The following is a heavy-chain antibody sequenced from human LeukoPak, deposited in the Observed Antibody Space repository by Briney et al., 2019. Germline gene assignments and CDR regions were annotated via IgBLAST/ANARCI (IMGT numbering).Heavy chain of an antibody. Sequence: PGRSLRLSCAASGFTFSSYAMHWVRQAPGKGLEWVSGISWNSGSIGYADSVKGRFTISRDNAKNSLYLQMNSLRAEDTALYYCAKDRSSGIGWFDPWGQGTLVTVSS. D-gene: IGHD6-19*01. J-gene: IGHJ5*02. CDR1: GFTFSSYA. CDR2: ISWNSGSI. V-gene: IGHV3-9*01. CDR3: AKDRSSGIGWFDP.